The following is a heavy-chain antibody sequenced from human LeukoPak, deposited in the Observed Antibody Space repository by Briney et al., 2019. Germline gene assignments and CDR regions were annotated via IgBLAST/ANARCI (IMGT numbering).Heavy chain of an antibody. V-gene: IGHV1-69*06. Sequence: GASVKVSCKASGGTFSSYAISWVRQAPGQGLEWMGRIIPIFGTANYAQKFQGRVTITADKSTSTACMELSSLRSEDTAVYYCARGEPAATNWFDPWGQGTLVTVSS. J-gene: IGHJ5*02. CDR3: ARGEPAATNWFDP. CDR2: IIPIFGTA. D-gene: IGHD2-2*01. CDR1: GGTFSSYA.